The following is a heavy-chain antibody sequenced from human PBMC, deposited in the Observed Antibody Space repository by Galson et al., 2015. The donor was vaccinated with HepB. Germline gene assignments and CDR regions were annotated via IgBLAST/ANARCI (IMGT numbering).Heavy chain of an antibody. J-gene: IGHJ6*02. D-gene: IGHD3-3*01. V-gene: IGHV1-2*04. CDR3: AREIESYDFWSGSPSGMDV. Sequence: SVKVSCKASGYTFTGYYMHWVRQAPGQGLEWMGWINPNSGGTNYAQKFQGWVTMTRDTSISTAYMELSRLRSDDTAVYYCAREIESYDFWSGSPSGMDVWGQGTTVTVSS. CDR1: GYTFTGYY. CDR2: INPNSGGT.